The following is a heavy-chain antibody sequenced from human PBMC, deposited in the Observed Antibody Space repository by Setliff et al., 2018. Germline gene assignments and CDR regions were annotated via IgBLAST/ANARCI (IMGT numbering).Heavy chain of an antibody. J-gene: IGHJ6*03. CDR1: GFTFSDYY. V-gene: IGHV3-72*01. CDR2: VLKRGDGYTS. D-gene: IGHD2-21*02. Sequence: PGGSLRLSCAASGFTFSDYYMDWVRLAPGRGLEWVGRVLKRGDGYTSLSAASVKGRFTIFRDNAKNSLYLQMDSLRAEDTAVYYCAKCGGDHCCPLYQYYMDVWGKGTTVTVSS. CDR3: AKCGGDHCCPLYQYYMDV.